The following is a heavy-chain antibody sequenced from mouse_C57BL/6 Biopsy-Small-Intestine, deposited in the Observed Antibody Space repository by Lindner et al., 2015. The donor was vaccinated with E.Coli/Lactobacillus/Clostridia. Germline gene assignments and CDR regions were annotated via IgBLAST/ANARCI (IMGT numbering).Heavy chain of an antibody. CDR2: IDLSGHSP. CDR3: VRSGPDSGRPDY. J-gene: IGHJ4*01. CDR1: GFRLTPYY. D-gene: IGHD2-13*01. V-gene: IGHV1-59*01. Sequence: SVKVSCKPSGFRLTPYYMHWVRQAPGEGLEWMGVIDLSGHSPEYAQKFQARVTMTRDTSTNTVSMELGSLRSDDTAIYYCVRSGPDSGRPDYWGQGTLVTVSS.